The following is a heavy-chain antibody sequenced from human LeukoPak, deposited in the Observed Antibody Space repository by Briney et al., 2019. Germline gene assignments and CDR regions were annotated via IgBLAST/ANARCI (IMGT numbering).Heavy chain of an antibody. V-gene: IGHV3-21*01. CDR3: ARDPYSGNYGNYYYYYMDV. Sequence: KTGGSLRLSCAASGFTFNNYNMNWVRQAPGKALEWVSSITSSGTYIFYADSVKGRFTISRDNAKNSLYLQMDSLGPEDTAVYYCARDPYSGNYGNYYYYYMDVWGKGTTVTISS. CDR1: GFTFNNYN. CDR2: ITSSGTYI. J-gene: IGHJ6*03. D-gene: IGHD1-26*01.